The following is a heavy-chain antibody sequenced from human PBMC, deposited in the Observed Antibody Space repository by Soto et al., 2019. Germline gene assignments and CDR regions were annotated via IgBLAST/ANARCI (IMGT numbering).Heavy chain of an antibody. CDR1: GGSISSSSYY. D-gene: IGHD6-19*01. V-gene: IGHV4-39*01. CDR2: IYYSGST. J-gene: IGHJ4*02. CDR3: ARRLFRRKYSSGQVDY. Sequence: QLQLQESGPGLVKPSETLSLTCTVSGGSISSSSYYWGWIRQPPGKGLEWIGSIYYSGSTYYNPSLKSRVTISVDTSKNQFSLKLSSVTAADTAVYYCARRLFRRKYSSGQVDYWGQGTLVTVSS.